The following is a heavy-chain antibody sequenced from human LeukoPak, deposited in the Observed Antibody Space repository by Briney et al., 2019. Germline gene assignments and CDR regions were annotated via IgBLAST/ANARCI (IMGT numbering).Heavy chain of an antibody. J-gene: IGHJ4*02. D-gene: IGHD2-15*01. V-gene: IGHV1-24*01. Sequence: ASVKVSCKVSGYTLTELSMHWVRQAPGKGLEWMGGFDPEDGETIYAQKFQGRVTMTEGTSTDTAYMELSSLRSEDTAVYYCATAEPLRYCSGGSCYSYFDYWGQGTLVTVSS. CDR3: ATAEPLRYCSGGSCYSYFDY. CDR1: GYTLTELS. CDR2: FDPEDGET.